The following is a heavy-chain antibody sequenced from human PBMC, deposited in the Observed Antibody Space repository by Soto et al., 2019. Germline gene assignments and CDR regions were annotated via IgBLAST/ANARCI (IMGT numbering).Heavy chain of an antibody. CDR2: ISYEGSNK. D-gene: IGHD6-6*01. CDR1: GFTFSSYG. CDR3: AKELGRSIPIEYSSSSTTFVYYYYYGMDV. V-gene: IGHV3-30*18. J-gene: IGHJ6*02. Sequence: TGGSLRLSCAASGFTFSSYGMHWVRQAPGKGLEGVAVISYEGSNKYYADSVKGRFTISRDNSKNTLYLQMNSLRAEDTAVYYCAKELGRSIPIEYSSSSTTFVYYYYYGMDVWGQGTTVTVSS.